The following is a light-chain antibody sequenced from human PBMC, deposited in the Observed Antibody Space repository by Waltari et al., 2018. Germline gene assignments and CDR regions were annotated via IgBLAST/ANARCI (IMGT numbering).Light chain of an antibody. CDR3: QSYDSSLSGSRV. V-gene: IGLV1-40*01. Sequence: QSVLTQPPSVSGAPGQSVTITCAWNSSNIGAVNEVIGYQQLQGTAPKLLIYGNNNRPSGVPDRFSGSKSGTSASLAITGLQAEDEADYYCQSYDSSLSGSRVFGGGTKLTVL. J-gene: IGLJ3*02. CDR2: GNN. CDR1: SSNIGAVNE.